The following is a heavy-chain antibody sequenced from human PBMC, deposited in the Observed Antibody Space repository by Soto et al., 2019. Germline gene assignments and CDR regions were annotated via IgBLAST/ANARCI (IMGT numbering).Heavy chain of an antibody. J-gene: IGHJ6*02. Sequence: GASVKVSCKASGFTFTSSAVQWVRQARGQRLEWIGWIVVGSGNTNYAQKFQERVTITRDMSTSTAYMELSSLRSEDTAAYYCAADWYCSSTSCYSNYYYYGMDVWGQGTTVTV. CDR2: IVVGSGNT. V-gene: IGHV1-58*01. CDR3: AADWYCSSTSCYSNYYYYGMDV. D-gene: IGHD2-2*02. CDR1: GFTFTSSA.